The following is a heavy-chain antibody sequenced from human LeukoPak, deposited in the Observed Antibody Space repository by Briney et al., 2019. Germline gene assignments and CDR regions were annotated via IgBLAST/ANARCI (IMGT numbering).Heavy chain of an antibody. CDR3: ARGEDSGTWYGMDV. D-gene: IGHD3-10*01. V-gene: IGHV4-39*07. CDR2: IYYSGST. J-gene: IGHJ6*02. CDR1: GGSISSSSYY. Sequence: SETLSLTCTVSGGSISSSSYYWGWIRQPPGKGLEWIGSIYYSGSTNYNPSLKSRVTISVDKSKSQFSLNLSSVTAADTAVYYCARGEDSGTWYGMDVWGQGTTVTVSS.